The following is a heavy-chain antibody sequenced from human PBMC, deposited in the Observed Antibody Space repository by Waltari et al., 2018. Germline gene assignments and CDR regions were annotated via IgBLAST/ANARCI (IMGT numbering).Heavy chain of an antibody. CDR3: ATATEVVVAATPDY. CDR1: GYTFTGSY. D-gene: IGHD2-15*01. Sequence: QVQLVQSGAEVKKPGASVRVSCKASGYTFTGSYMHWVRPAPGQGLEWMGWINPNSGGTNYAQKFQGRVTMTRDTSISTAYMELSRLRSDDTAVYYCATATEVVVAATPDYWGQGTLVTVSS. J-gene: IGHJ4*02. CDR2: INPNSGGT. V-gene: IGHV1-2*02.